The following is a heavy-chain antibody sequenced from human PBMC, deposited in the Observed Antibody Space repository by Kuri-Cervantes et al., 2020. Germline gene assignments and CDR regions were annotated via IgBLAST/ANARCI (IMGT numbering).Heavy chain of an antibody. J-gene: IGHJ6*02. CDR2: IYYSGST. V-gene: IGHV4-39*07. CDR3: ARGASSSWYLTGYYGMDV. CDR1: GGSISSSSYY. D-gene: IGHD6-13*01. Sequence: SETLSLTCTVSGGSISSSSYYWGWIRQPPGKGLEWIGSIYYSGSTYYNPSLKSRVTISVDTSKNQFSLKLSSVTAADTAVYYCARGASSSWYLTGYYGMDVWGQGTTVTVSS.